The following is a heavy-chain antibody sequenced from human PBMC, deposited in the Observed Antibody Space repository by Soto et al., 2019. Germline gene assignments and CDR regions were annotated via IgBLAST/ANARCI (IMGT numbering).Heavy chain of an antibody. V-gene: IGHV1-69*13. D-gene: IGHD1-26*01. CDR3: ARAPGGPIDTYYYYYYGMDV. CDR2: IIPIFGTA. CDR1: GGTFSSYA. Sequence: ASVKVSCKASGGTFSSYAISWVRQAPGQGLEWMGGIIPIFGTANYAQKFQGRVTITADESTSTAYMELSSLRSEDTAVYYCARAPGGPIDTYYYYYYGMDVWGQGTTVTVSS. J-gene: IGHJ6*02.